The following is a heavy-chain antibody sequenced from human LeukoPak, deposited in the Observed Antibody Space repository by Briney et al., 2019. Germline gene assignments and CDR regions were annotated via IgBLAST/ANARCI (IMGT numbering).Heavy chain of an antibody. V-gene: IGHV3-7*01. CDR1: GFTFSSYW. CDR2: IKQDGSEK. D-gene: IGHD3-3*01. Sequence: GGSLRLSCAASGFTFSSYWMSWVRQAPGKGLEWVANIKQDGSEKYYVDSVKGRFTISRDNAKNSLYLQMNSLRAEDTAVYYCASAYYDFWRGYSGYWGQGTLVTVSS. J-gene: IGHJ4*02. CDR3: ASAYYDFWRGYSGY.